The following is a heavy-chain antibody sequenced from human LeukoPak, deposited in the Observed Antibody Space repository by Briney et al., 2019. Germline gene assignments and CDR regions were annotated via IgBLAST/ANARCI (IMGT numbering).Heavy chain of an antibody. CDR2: IYYSGST. Sequence: SETLSLTCTVSGGSISSAGYYWSWIRQHPGTGLEWIGYIYYSGSTYYNPSLKSRVTISVDTSKNQFSLKLSSVTAADTAVYYCASRRDSSGYERHWGQGTLVTVSS. V-gene: IGHV4-31*03. D-gene: IGHD3-22*01. CDR3: ASRRDSSGYERH. J-gene: IGHJ4*02. CDR1: GGSISSAGYY.